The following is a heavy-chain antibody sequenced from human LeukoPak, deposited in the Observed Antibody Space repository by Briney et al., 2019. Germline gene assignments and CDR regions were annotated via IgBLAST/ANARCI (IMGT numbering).Heavy chain of an antibody. V-gene: IGHV3-43*02. Sequence: GGSLRLSCTASGFAFQAFEMRWVRQVPGKGLEWVSLIKSDGGKTDYADSVRGRFTISRDNGENSLYLQMNSLRSEDSALYYCATWAFYHGVDVWGQGTMVTVSS. CDR2: IKSDGGKT. D-gene: IGHD1-26*01. J-gene: IGHJ6*02. CDR3: ATWAFYHGVDV. CDR1: GFAFQAFE.